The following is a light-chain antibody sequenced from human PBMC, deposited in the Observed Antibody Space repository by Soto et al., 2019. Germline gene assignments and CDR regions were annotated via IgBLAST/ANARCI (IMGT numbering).Light chain of an antibody. Sequence: EIVMTQSPATLSVSPGERATLSCRASQSVSSYLAWYQQKPGQAPRLLIYDASTRATGIPVRFSGSGSGTEFTLTISSLQSEDFGVHYCQQNKDWPGTFGQGTKVEIK. CDR2: DAS. V-gene: IGKV3-15*01. CDR1: QSVSSY. J-gene: IGKJ1*01. CDR3: QQNKDWPGT.